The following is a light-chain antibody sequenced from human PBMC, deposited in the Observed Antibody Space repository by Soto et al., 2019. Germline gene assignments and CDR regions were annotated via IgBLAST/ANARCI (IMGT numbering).Light chain of an antibody. Sequence: QSALTQPASVSGSPGQSITISCSGTSSDVGSYNFVSWYQQHPGTAPKLLIYEGSKRPSGVSNRFSGSKSGNTASLTISGLQAEDEADYYCCLYAGSNNFVFGTGTKVTVL. V-gene: IGLV2-23*01. J-gene: IGLJ1*01. CDR2: EGS. CDR3: CLYAGSNNFV. CDR1: SSDVGSYNF.